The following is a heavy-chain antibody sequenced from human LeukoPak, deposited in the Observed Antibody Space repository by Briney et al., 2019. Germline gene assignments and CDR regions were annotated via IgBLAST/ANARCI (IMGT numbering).Heavy chain of an antibody. V-gene: IGHV3-30*03. D-gene: IGHD1-26*01. J-gene: IGHJ3*02. CDR1: GFTFSNYA. Sequence: GGSLRLSCAASGFTFSNYAMHWVRQTPGKGLVWVAIISFDGNNKYYADSVKGRFAISRDSSKNTLYLQMNSLRAEDTAVYYCARVIIVGATGIWGQGTMVTVSS. CDR2: ISFDGNNK. CDR3: ARVIIVGATGI.